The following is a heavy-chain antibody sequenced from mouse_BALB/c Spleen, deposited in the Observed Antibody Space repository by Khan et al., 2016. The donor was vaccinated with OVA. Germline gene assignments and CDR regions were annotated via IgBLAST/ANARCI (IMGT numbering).Heavy chain of an antibody. CDR2: TNPTNGRT. D-gene: IGHD1-1*01. J-gene: IGHJ2*01. V-gene: IGHV1S81*02. Sequence: QVQLQQPGAKLVKAGASVKMSCKASGYTFTSYWMHWVKQRLGQGLEWFAETNPTNGRTYYNEKFKSKATLTVDKSSSTAYMLLSGPTSEDSAVYEYARITKIVATYFAGWGQGANLTVSS. CDR3: ARITKIVATYFAG. CDR1: GYTFTSYW.